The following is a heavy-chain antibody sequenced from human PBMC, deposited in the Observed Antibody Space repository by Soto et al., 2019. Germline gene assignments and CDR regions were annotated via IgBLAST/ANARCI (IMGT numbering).Heavy chain of an antibody. V-gene: IGHV1-46*01. D-gene: IGHD1-26*01. J-gene: IGHJ4*02. CDR1: VYTFTSYY. Sequence: ASVKVSCKASVYTFTSYYMHWVRQAPGQGLEWMGIINPSGGSTSYAQKFQGRVTMTRDTSTSTVYMELSSLRSEDTAVYYCARVFNDAYSGSYPFDYWGQGTLVTVSS. CDR3: ARVFNDAYSGSYPFDY. CDR2: INPSGGST.